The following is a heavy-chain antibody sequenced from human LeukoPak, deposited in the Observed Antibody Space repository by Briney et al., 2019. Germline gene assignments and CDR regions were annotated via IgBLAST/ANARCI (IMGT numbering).Heavy chain of an antibody. J-gene: IGHJ4*02. V-gene: IGHV4-59*01. CDR3: TKIANGGLSDY. D-gene: IGHD2-8*01. Sequence: SETLSLTCTVSGGSISGYYWAWIRQPPGKVLEWIGYIHYSGNTNYNPSLKSRVTMSVDTSKNQFSLKLTSVTAADTAVYYCTKIANGGLSDYWGQGTLVTGSS. CDR1: GGSISGYY. CDR2: IHYSGNT.